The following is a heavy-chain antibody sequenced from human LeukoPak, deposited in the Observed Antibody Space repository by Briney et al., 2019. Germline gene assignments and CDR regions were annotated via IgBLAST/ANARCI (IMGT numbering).Heavy chain of an antibody. CDR1: GGTFSSYA. V-gene: IGHV1-69*05. Sequence: SVKVSCEASGGTFSSYAISWVRQAPGQGLEWMGRIIPIFGTANYAQKFQGRVTITTDESTSTAYMELSSLRSEDTAVYYCARDWLHSGSYDTQGWGQGTLVTVSS. CDR2: IIPIFGTA. CDR3: ARDWLHSGSYDTQG. J-gene: IGHJ4*02. D-gene: IGHD1-26*01.